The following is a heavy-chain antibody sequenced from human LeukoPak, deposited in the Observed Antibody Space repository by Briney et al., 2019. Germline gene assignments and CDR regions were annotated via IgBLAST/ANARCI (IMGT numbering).Heavy chain of an antibody. V-gene: IGHV1-46*01. CDR2: INPSGGST. CDR3: ARDRGNYYDSSGYYGH. D-gene: IGHD3-22*01. Sequence: GASVKVSCKASGYTFTSYYMHWVRQAPGQGLEWMGIINPSGGSTSYAQKFQGRVTMTRDMSTSTVYMELSSLRSEDTAVYYCARDRGNYYDSSGYYGHWGQGTLVTVSS. J-gene: IGHJ4*02. CDR1: GYTFTSYY.